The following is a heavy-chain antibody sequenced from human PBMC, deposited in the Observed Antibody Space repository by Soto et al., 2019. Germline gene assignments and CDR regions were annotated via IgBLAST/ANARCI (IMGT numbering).Heavy chain of an antibody. CDR1: GFTLSSYA. CDR3: SGGPRIIAEGGDAVDM. CDR2: ISGSGGFT. D-gene: IGHD2-21*01. Sequence: EVQMLESGGGLVQPGGSLRLSCAASGFTLSSYALSWVRQAPGKGLEWVSGISGSGGFTFDADSVRGRFTISRDNSMNNLLLQMISRRVEDTAVYYCSGGPRIIAEGGDAVDMGGLGTMATVSS. J-gene: IGHJ3*02. V-gene: IGHV3-23*01.